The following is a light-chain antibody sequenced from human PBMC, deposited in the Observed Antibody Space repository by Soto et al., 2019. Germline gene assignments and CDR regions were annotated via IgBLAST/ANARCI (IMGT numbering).Light chain of an antibody. V-gene: IGKV3-11*01. CDR3: QQRISWPLT. CDR1: QSVGSY. CDR2: DAS. Sequence: EIVLTQSPATLSLSPGERATLSCRASQSVGSYLAWYQQTPGQVPRLLIYDASDRATGIPARFSGSGSGTDFTPTISSLEPEDFAVYYCQQRISWPLTFGGGTKVEIK. J-gene: IGKJ4*01.